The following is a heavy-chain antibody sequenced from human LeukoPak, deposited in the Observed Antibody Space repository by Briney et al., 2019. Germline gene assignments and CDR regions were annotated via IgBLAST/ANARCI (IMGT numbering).Heavy chain of an antibody. J-gene: IGHJ6*03. V-gene: IGHV1-2*02. Sequence: ASVKVSCKASGYTFTGYYMHWVRQAPGQGLEWMGWINPNSGGTNYAQKFQGRVTMTRDTSISTAYMELSRLRSDDTAVYYCARDPNDSSGYYYYYMDVWGKGTTVTVSS. CDR3: ARDPNDSSGYYYYYMDV. D-gene: IGHD3-22*01. CDR2: INPNSGGT. CDR1: GYTFTGYY.